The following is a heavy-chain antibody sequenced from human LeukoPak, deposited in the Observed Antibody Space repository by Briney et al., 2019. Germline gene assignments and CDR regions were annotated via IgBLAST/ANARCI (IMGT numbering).Heavy chain of an antibody. V-gene: IGHV1-2*02. D-gene: IGHD4-11*01. CDR2: INPNSGGT. CDR3: ARDAIVRDYSNSDY. J-gene: IGHJ4*02. CDR1: GYTFTGYY. Sequence: VAAVKVSCKASGYTFTGYYIHWVRQAPGQGLEWMGWINPNSGGTTYAQKFQGRVTMTRDTSISTAYMELSRLTSDDTAVYYCARDAIVRDYSNSDYWGQGTLVTVSS.